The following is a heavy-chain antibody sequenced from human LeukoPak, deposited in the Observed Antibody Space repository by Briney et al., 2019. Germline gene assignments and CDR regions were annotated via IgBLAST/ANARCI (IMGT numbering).Heavy chain of an antibody. CDR3: VRDRYYVPDY. J-gene: IGHJ4*02. Sequence: GGSLRLSCAASGFTFSSTWMHWFRQAPGKGPVWVSRIHSDGSSTICADSVKGRFTISRDNARNTLYLQMNSLRAEDTAVYYCVRDRYYVPDYWGQGALVTVSS. D-gene: IGHD3-16*01. CDR1: GFTFSSTW. CDR2: IHSDGSST. V-gene: IGHV3-74*01.